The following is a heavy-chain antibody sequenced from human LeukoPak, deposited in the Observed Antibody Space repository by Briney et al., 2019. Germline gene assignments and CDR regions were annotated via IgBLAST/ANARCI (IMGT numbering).Heavy chain of an antibody. CDR1: GGSIEPYY. Sequence: PSETLSLTCIVSGGSIEPYYWSWIRQPPGKGLEWIGYIYHTGTTNYKSSLKSRVTMSVDTSKNQISLRLSSVTAADTAVYYCARQGYSGSSTFDYWGQGTLVTVSS. CDR3: ARQGYSGSSTFDY. V-gene: IGHV4-59*08. CDR2: IYHTGTT. J-gene: IGHJ4*02. D-gene: IGHD6-19*01.